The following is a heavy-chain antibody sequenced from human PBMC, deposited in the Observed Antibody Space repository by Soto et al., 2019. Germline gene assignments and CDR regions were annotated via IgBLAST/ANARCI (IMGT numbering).Heavy chain of an antibody. CDR3: AHSPYTSSWCGGGFDP. Sequence: QITLKESGPTLVKPTQTLTLTCTFSGFSLSTSGVGVGWIRQPPGKALDWLALIYWNDDKRYSPSLKSRLTVTNDPSKNQVVLTMANMDRVDTATYYCAHSPYTSSWCGGGFDPWGQGTLVTVSS. CDR2: IYWNDDK. J-gene: IGHJ5*02. D-gene: IGHD6-13*01. V-gene: IGHV2-5*01. CDR1: GFSLSTSGVG.